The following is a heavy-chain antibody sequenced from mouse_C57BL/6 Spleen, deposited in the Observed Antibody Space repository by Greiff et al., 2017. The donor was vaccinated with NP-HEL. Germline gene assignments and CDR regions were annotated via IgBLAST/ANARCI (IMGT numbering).Heavy chain of an antibody. Sequence: EVKVVESGGGLVKPGGSLKLSCAASGFTFSDYGMHWVRQAPEKGLEWVAYISSGSSTIYYADTVKGRFTISSDNAKNTLFLQMTSLRSEDTAMYYCARGGDYSNPYYFDYWGQGTTLTVSS. CDR3: ARGGDYSNPYYFDY. CDR1: GFTFSDYG. CDR2: ISSGSSTI. V-gene: IGHV5-17*01. D-gene: IGHD2-5*01. J-gene: IGHJ2*01.